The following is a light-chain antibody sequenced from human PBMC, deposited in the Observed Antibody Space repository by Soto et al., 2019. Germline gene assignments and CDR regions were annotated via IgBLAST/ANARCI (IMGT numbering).Light chain of an antibody. Sequence: EIVMTQSPATLSVSPGERATLSCRASQSVNSKLAWYQQKPGRAPRLLIYGASTRATGIPARFSGSGSGTEFTLTISSLQSEDFAVYYCQQYNTWWTFGQGTKVEIK. CDR1: QSVNSK. V-gene: IGKV3-15*01. CDR2: GAS. CDR3: QQYNTWWT. J-gene: IGKJ1*01.